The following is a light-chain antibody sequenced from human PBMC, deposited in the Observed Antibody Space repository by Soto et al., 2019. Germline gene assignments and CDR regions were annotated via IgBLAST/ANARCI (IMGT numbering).Light chain of an antibody. CDR2: EVS. V-gene: IGLV2-18*02. Sequence: QSVLTHPPSVSGSPGQSVAISCTGTSSDVGSYNRVSWYQQPPGAAPKLMIYEVSNRPSGVPDRFSGSKSGNTASLTISGLQAEDEADYYCNSYTGSSTYVVGTGTKVTVL. CDR3: NSYTGSSTYV. J-gene: IGLJ1*01. CDR1: SSDVGSYNR.